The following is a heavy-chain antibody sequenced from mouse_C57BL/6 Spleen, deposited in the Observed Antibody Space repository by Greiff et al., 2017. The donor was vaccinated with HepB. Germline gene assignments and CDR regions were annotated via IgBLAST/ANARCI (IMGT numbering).Heavy chain of an antibody. J-gene: IGHJ1*03. Sequence: EVMLVESGGGLVQSGRSLRLSCATSGFTFSDFYMEWVRQAPGKGLEWIAASRNKANDYTPEYSASVKGRFIVSRDTSQSILYLQMNALRAEDTAMYYCARDGGDSWYFDVWGTGTTVTVSS. CDR2: SRNKANDYTP. V-gene: IGHV7-1*01. D-gene: IGHD2-13*01. CDR1: GFTFSDFY. CDR3: ARDGGDSWYFDV.